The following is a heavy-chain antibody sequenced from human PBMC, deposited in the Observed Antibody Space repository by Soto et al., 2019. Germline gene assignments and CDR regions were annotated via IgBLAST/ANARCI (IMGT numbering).Heavy chain of an antibody. V-gene: IGHV1-2*02. CDR1: GGTFSSYA. J-gene: IGHJ4*02. D-gene: IGHD3-3*01. CDR3: ARDSGFGNYDFWSGYSYPYYFDY. CDR2: INPNSGGT. Sequence: ASVKVSCKASGGTFSSYAISWVRQAPGQGLEWMGWINPNSGGTNYAQKFQGRVTMTRDTSISTAYMELSRLRSDDTAVYYCARDSGFGNYDFWSGYSYPYYFDYWGQGTLVTVSS.